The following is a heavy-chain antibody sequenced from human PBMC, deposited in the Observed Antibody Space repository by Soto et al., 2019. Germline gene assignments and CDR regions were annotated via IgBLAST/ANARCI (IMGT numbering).Heavy chain of an antibody. Sequence: QVQLQESGPGLVKPSQTLSLTCTVSGGSISSGGYYWSWIRQHPGKGLEWIGYIYYSGSTYYNPSLKSRVTISVDTSKTQFSLKLSSVTAADTAVYYCARVLRGYRNAIALNWFDPWGQGTLVTVSS. J-gene: IGHJ5*02. CDR3: ARVLRGYRNAIALNWFDP. D-gene: IGHD5-18*01. CDR1: GGSISSGGYY. V-gene: IGHV4-31*03. CDR2: IYYSGST.